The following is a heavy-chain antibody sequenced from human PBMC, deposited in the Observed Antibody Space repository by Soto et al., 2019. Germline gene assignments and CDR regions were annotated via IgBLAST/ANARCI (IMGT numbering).Heavy chain of an antibody. D-gene: IGHD3-3*01. V-gene: IGHV3-48*02. J-gene: IGHJ6*02. Sequence: EVQLVESGGGLVQPGGSLRLSCAASGFTFSSDSINWVRQAPGKGLEWFSYITSDSSTISYADSVKGRFTVSRDNAKNSLYLQMNSLRDEDTAVYYFARVGRSVYGMDVWGQGTSVTVSS. CDR2: ITSDSSTI. CDR3: ARVGRSVYGMDV. CDR1: GFTFSSDS.